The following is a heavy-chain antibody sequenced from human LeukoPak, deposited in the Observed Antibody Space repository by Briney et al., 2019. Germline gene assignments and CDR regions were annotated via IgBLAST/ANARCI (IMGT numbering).Heavy chain of an antibody. V-gene: IGHV4-39*01. Sequence: PSETLSLTRTVSGGSISSSSYYWGWIRQPPGKGLEWIGSIYYSGSTYYNPSLKSRVTISVDTSKNQFSLKLSSVTAADTAVYYCARHGAARVITMVRGVISYWGQGTLVTVSS. CDR3: ARHGAARVITMVRGVISY. J-gene: IGHJ4*02. D-gene: IGHD3-10*01. CDR1: GGSISSSSYY. CDR2: IYYSGST.